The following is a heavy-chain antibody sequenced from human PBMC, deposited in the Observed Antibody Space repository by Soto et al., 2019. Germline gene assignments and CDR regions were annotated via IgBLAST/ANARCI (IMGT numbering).Heavy chain of an antibody. CDR2: INHSGST. D-gene: IGHD2-8*02. Sequence: QVQLQQWGAGLLKPSETLSLTCAVYGGSFSGYYWTWIRQPPGTGLEWSGEINHSGSTNYKPSLTGRVTISVDTSKNQFSLKLTSVTAADTAVYYCARDKITGLFDYWGQGTLVTVSS. V-gene: IGHV4-34*01. CDR3: ARDKITGLFDY. J-gene: IGHJ4*02. CDR1: GGSFSGYY.